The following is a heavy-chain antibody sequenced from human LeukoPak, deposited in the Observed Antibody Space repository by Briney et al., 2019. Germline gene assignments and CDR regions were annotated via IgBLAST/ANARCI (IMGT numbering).Heavy chain of an antibody. V-gene: IGHV4-4*07. CDR3: VREGRYGDYEGY. D-gene: IGHD4-17*01. J-gene: IGHJ4*02. CDR1: GGSIGSYY. Sequence: SETLSLTCTVSGGSIGSYYWSWIRQLAGKGLEWIGRIYNNGNSNYNPSLRSRVTMLVDTSKNQFSLRLTSVTAADTAVYYCVREGRYGDYEGYWGQGTLVTVSS. CDR2: IYNNGNS.